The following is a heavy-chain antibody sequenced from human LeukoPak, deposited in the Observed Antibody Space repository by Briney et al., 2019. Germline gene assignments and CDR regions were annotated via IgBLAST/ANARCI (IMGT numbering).Heavy chain of an antibody. CDR3: ARGLGIAAMSYFDY. J-gene: IGHJ4*02. CDR2: IIPIFGAA. D-gene: IGHD2-2*01. Sequence: SLKVSCKASGGTFSSYAISWVRQAPGQGLEWMGGIIPIFGAANYAQKFQGGVTITADESTSTAYMELSSLRSEDTAVYYCARGLGIAAMSYFDYWGQGTLVTVSS. CDR1: GGTFSSYA. V-gene: IGHV1-69*01.